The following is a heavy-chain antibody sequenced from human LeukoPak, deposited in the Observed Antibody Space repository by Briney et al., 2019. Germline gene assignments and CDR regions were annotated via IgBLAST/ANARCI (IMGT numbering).Heavy chain of an antibody. V-gene: IGHV3-15*01. CDR1: GFTFSNAW. D-gene: IGHD6-19*01. CDR2: IKSKTDGGTT. CDR3: TTVAVAG. J-gene: IGHJ4*02. Sequence: TGGALRLSCAASGFTFSNAWMSWVREALRKGGGWIGSIKSKTDGGTTDYAARVKGRFTISRDDSKNTLYLQMNSLKTEDTAVYYCTTVAVAGWGQGTLVTVSS.